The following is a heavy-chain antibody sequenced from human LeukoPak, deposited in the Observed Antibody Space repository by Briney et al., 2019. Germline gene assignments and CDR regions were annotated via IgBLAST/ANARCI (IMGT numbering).Heavy chain of an antibody. CDR2: INTDGTNT. Sequence: GGSLRLSCAASGFTFSSYWMHWVRQAPGKGLVWVSHINTDGTNTKYADSVKGRFTISRDNAKNTLYLHMNSLGAEDTAVYYCARFGWVPPAHFDYWGQGTLVTVSS. V-gene: IGHV3-74*03. J-gene: IGHJ4*02. CDR3: ARFGWVPPAHFDY. CDR1: GFTFSSYW. D-gene: IGHD3-10*01.